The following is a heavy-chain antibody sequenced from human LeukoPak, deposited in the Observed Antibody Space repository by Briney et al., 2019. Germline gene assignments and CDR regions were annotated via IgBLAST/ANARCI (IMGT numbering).Heavy chain of an antibody. J-gene: IGHJ4*02. Sequence: ASVKVSCKASGYTFTTYGISWVRQAPGQGLEWMGWISAYNGNTNYAQKFQGRVTMTRDTSITTAYMELSELTSDDTAVYYCAGQKDPRPIDYWGQGTLVTVSS. CDR3: AGQKDPRPIDY. V-gene: IGHV1-18*01. CDR2: ISAYNGNT. CDR1: GYTFTTYG.